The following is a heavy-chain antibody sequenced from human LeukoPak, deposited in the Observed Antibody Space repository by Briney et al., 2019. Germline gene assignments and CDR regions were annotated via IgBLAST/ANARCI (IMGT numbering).Heavy chain of an antibody. V-gene: IGHV4-59*01. CDR1: GGSISSYY. J-gene: IGHJ4*02. CDR2: IYYSGST. D-gene: IGHD5-18*01. CDR3: ARTPWIQLWSDSYYFDY. Sequence: PSETLSLTCTVSGGSISSYYWSWIRQPPGKGLEWIGYIYYSGSTNYNPSLKSRVTISVDTSKNQFSLKLSSVTAADTAVYYCARTPWIQLWSDSYYFDYWGQGTLVTVSS.